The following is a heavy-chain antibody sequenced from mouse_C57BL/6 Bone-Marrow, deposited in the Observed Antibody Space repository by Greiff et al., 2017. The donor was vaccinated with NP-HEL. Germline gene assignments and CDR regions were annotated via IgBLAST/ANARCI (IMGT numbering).Heavy chain of an antibody. Sequence: VQLQESGPELVKPGASVKLSCKASGYTFTSYDINWVKQRPGQGLEWIGWIYPRDGSTKYNEKFKGKATLTVDTSSSTAYMELHSLTSEDSAVYFCARPTAQVPYAMDYWGQGTSVTVSS. CDR3: ARPTAQVPYAMDY. J-gene: IGHJ4*01. CDR2: IYPRDGST. D-gene: IGHD3-2*02. V-gene: IGHV1-85*01. CDR1: GYTFTSYD.